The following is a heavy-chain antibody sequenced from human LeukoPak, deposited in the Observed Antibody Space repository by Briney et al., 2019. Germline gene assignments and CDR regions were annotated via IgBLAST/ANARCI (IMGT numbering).Heavy chain of an antibody. J-gene: IGHJ4*02. Sequence: SGGSLRLSCAASGFTFSSYAMSWVRQAPGKGLEWVSAISGSGGSTYYADSVKGRFTISRDNSKNTLYLQMNSLRAEDTAVYYCAKGRSSWYVEPLDYWGQGTLVTVSS. V-gene: IGHV3-23*01. CDR2: ISGSGGST. CDR3: AKGRSSWYVEPLDY. D-gene: IGHD6-13*01. CDR1: GFTFSSYA.